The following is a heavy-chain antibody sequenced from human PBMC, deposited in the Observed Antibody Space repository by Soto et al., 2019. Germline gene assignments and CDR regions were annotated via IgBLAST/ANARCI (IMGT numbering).Heavy chain of an antibody. D-gene: IGHD6-19*01. J-gene: IGHJ4*02. CDR1: GFTFSSYA. V-gene: IGHV3-23*01. Sequence: PGGSLRLSCAASGFTFSSYAMSWVRQAPGKGLEWVSAISGSGGSTYYADSVKGRFTISRDNSKNTLYLQMNSLRAEDTAVYYCAKGLRKQWSTWNYFDYWGQGTLVTVSS. CDR3: AKGLRKQWSTWNYFDY. CDR2: ISGSGGST.